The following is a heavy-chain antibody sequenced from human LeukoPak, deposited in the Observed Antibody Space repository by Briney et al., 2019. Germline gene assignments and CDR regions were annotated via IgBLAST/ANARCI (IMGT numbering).Heavy chain of an antibody. CDR3: ARDPGYSSHDAFDI. Sequence: GASVKVSCKASGYTFTGYYMHWVRQAPGQGLEWMGWINPNSGGTNYAQKFQGRVTMTRDTSISTAYMELSRLRSDDTAVYYCARDPGYSSHDAFDIWGQGTMVTVSS. CDR2: INPNSGGT. J-gene: IGHJ3*02. V-gene: IGHV1-2*02. CDR1: GYTFTGYY. D-gene: IGHD5-18*01.